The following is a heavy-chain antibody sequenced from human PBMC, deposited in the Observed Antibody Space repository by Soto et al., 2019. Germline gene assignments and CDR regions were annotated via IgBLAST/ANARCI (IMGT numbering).Heavy chain of an antibody. Sequence: LRLSCAASGFTFSSHGMHWVRQAPGKGLEWVAVIWYDGSNKYYEESVKGRFTISRDNSKNTLYLQMNSLRAEDTAVYYCARGVGNFYYSMDVWGQGTTVTVSS. CDR1: GFTFSSHG. CDR3: ARGVGNFYYSMDV. J-gene: IGHJ6*02. V-gene: IGHV3-33*01. CDR2: IWYDGSNK.